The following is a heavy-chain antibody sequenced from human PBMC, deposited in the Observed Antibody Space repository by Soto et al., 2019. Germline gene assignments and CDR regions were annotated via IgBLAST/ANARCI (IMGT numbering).Heavy chain of an antibody. J-gene: IGHJ3*02. V-gene: IGHV4-4*07. Sequence: QVQLQESGPGLVKPSETLSLTCTVSGGSISSYYWSWIRQPAGKGLEWIGRIYTSGSTNYNPSLKSRVTMSVDTSKNQFSLKLSSVTAADTAVYYCARERSSSCYRGDAFDIWGQGTMVTVSS. CDR3: ARERSSSCYRGDAFDI. CDR1: GGSISSYY. CDR2: IYTSGST. D-gene: IGHD2-2*02.